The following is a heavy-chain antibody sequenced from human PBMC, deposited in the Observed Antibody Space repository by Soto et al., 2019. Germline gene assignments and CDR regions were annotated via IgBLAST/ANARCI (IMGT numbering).Heavy chain of an antibody. CDR1: GFTFSSFG. V-gene: IGHV3-33*01. CDR2: IWYDGSKK. Sequence: QVQVVEAGGGVDKPGRSLRLSWAASGFTFSSFGMHWVRQAPGKGLEWVSLIWYDGSKKSYGDSVKGRFTISRDNSRNTVYLQMNSLRADDTAVYYCARDSSYYSLWSGYYPSRNGMDVWGQGTTVTVSS. CDR3: ARDSSYYSLWSGYYPSRNGMDV. D-gene: IGHD3-3*01. J-gene: IGHJ6*02.